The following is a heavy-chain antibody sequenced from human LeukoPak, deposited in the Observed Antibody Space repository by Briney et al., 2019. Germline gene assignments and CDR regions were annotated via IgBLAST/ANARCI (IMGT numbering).Heavy chain of an antibody. J-gene: IGHJ6*02. Sequence: PGGSLRLSCAASGFTFSSYSMNWVRQAPGKGLEWVSSISSSSSYIYYADSVKGRFTISRDNSKNTLYLQMNSLRAEDTAVYYCAKDGGVGQQLVPGYYYYGMDVWGQGTTVTVSS. CDR1: GFTFSSYS. CDR3: AKDGGVGQQLVPGYYYYGMDV. CDR2: ISSSSSYI. V-gene: IGHV3-21*01. D-gene: IGHD6-13*01.